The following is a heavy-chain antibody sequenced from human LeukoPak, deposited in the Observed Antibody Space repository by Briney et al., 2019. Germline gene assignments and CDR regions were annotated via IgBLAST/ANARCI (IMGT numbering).Heavy chain of an antibody. CDR1: SGSFSGYY. Sequence: SETLSLTCAVYSGSFSGYYWSWIRQPPGKGLEWIGEINHSGSTNYNPSLKSRVTISVDTSKNQFSLKLSSVTAADTAVYYCASSSWYGIDAFDIWGQGTMVTVSS. J-gene: IGHJ3*02. V-gene: IGHV4-34*01. CDR3: ASSSWYGIDAFDI. CDR2: INHSGST. D-gene: IGHD6-13*01.